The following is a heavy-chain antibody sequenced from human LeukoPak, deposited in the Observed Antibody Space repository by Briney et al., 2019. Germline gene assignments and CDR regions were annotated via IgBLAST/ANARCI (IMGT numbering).Heavy chain of an antibody. Sequence: ASVKVSCTASGYTFTSYDINWVRQATGQGLEWMGWMNPNSGTTDYAQKFQGRVTMTRNTSISTAYMELSSLRSEDTAVDYCARGSVDDYVWGSYRYPFDYWGQGTLVTVSS. CDR1: GYTFTSYD. CDR3: ARGSVDDYVWGSYRYPFDY. D-gene: IGHD3-16*02. CDR2: MNPNSGTT. J-gene: IGHJ4*02. V-gene: IGHV1-8*01.